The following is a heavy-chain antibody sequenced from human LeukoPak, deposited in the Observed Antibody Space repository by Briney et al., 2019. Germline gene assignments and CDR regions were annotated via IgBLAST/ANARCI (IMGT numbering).Heavy chain of an antibody. Sequence: PSETLSLTCTVSGYSISSGYYWGWIRQPPGKGLEWIGYMYHSGSTYYNPSLKSRVTISLDTSKNQFSLKLSSVTAADTAVYYCARAPHCSSTSCYQGGYYFDYWGQGTLVTVSS. D-gene: IGHD2-2*01. CDR2: MYHSGST. CDR1: GYSISSGYY. J-gene: IGHJ4*02. CDR3: ARAPHCSSTSCYQGGYYFDY. V-gene: IGHV4-38-2*02.